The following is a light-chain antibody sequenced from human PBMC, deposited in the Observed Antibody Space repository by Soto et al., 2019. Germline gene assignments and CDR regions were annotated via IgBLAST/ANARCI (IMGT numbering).Light chain of an antibody. CDR2: GAS. CDR1: QIVRSN. Sequence: EITMTQSPATLSVSPGEEATLSCRASQIVRSNLAWYQQKLGQAPRLLIYGASTRAIGIPARFSGSGSGTEFTLTINSLQSEDFAVYYCQQYDNWPLTFGGGTKVEIK. V-gene: IGKV3-15*01. CDR3: QQYDNWPLT. J-gene: IGKJ4*01.